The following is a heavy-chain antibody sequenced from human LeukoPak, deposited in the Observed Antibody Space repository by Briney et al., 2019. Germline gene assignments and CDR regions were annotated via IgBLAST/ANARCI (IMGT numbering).Heavy chain of an antibody. J-gene: IGHJ4*02. CDR2: ISYDGSNK. CDR1: GFTFSSYA. CDR3: ARDRRETVIAAAGDY. Sequence: PGRSLRLSCAASGFTFSSYAMHWVRQAPGKGLEWVAVISYDGSNKYYADSVKGRFTISRDNSKNTLYLQMNSLRAEDTAVYYCARDRRETVIAAAGDYWGQGTLVTVSS. D-gene: IGHD6-13*01. V-gene: IGHV3-30-3*01.